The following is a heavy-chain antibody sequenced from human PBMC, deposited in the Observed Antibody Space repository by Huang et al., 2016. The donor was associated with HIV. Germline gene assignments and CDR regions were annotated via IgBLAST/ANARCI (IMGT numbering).Heavy chain of an antibody. CDR3: ARDPGYSYMGY. Sequence: EVQLVESGGGLVQPGGSLRLSCAASGFTFSSYWMHWVRQAPGKGMVGVSRINSDGSSTSYADSVKGRFTISRDNAKNTLYLQMNSLRAEDTAVYYCARDPGYSYMGYWGQGTLVTVSS. J-gene: IGHJ4*02. D-gene: IGHD5-18*01. CDR1: GFTFSSYW. CDR2: INSDGSST. V-gene: IGHV3-74*01.